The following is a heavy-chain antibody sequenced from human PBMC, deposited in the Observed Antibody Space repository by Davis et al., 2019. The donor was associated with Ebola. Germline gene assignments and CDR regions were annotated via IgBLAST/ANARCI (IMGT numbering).Heavy chain of an antibody. J-gene: IGHJ5*01. D-gene: IGHD3-9*01. CDR3: AGQPTTAPIFNRFDS. CDR1: GYSFTNYW. CDR2: IYPGDSAT. Sequence: KVSCKGSGYSFTNYWIAWVRQMPGKGLEFMGIIYPGDSATSYSPSFQGQVTISADTSITTAYLQWSSVKASDTAIYYCAGQPTTAPIFNRFDSWGQGTLVTVSS. V-gene: IGHV5-51*01.